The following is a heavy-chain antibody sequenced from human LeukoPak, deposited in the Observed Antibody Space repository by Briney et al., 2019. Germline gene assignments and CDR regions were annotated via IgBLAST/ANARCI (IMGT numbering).Heavy chain of an antibody. D-gene: IGHD2-15*01. CDR3: ARAGYCSGGSCYHDFDY. Sequence: KPGGSLRLSCAASGFTFSSYSMNWVRQAPGKGLEWVSSISSSSSYIYYADSVKSRFTISRDNAKNSLYLQMNSLRAEDTAVYYCARAGYCSGGSCYHDFDYWGQGTLVTVSS. CDR2: ISSSSSYI. CDR1: GFTFSSYS. V-gene: IGHV3-21*01. J-gene: IGHJ4*02.